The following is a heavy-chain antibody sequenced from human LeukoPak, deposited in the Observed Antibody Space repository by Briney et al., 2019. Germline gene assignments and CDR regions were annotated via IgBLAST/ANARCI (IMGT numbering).Heavy chain of an antibody. CDR3: ARGHTAVTRHFDF. J-gene: IGHJ4*02. CDR1: KFTFTNYA. Sequence: GGSLRLSCAASKFTFTNYAMSWVRQAPGKGLEWVSSISGRGSTTYYADSVKGRFTIARDNAKNALYLQMNSLRAEDTAVYYCARGHTAVTRHFDFWGQGTLVTVSS. CDR2: ISGRGSTT. V-gene: IGHV3-23*01. D-gene: IGHD4-17*01.